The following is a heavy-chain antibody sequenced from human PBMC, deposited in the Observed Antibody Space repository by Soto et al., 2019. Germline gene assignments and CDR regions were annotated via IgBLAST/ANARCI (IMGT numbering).Heavy chain of an antibody. CDR3: ARRYGGTFDY. V-gene: IGHV4-39*01. D-gene: IGHD2-15*01. CDR1: GGSISSSSYY. Sequence: SETLSLTCTVSGGSISSSSYYWGWIRQPPGKGLEWIGSIYYSGSTYYNPSLKSRVTISVDASKNQFSLKLSSVTAADTAVYYCARRYGGTFDYWGQGTLVTVSS. CDR2: IYYSGST. J-gene: IGHJ4*02.